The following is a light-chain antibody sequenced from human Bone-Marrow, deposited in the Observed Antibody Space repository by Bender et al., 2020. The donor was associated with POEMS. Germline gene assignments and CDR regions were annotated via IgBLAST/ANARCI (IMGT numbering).Light chain of an antibody. CDR3: QSEDSSGSYVI. J-gene: IGLJ2*01. CDR2: EDN. CDR1: ALPSKY. Sequence: SYELTQPPSVSVSPGQTARIACSGDALPSKYAYWYQQKSGQAPVLVIYEDNKRPSGIPERFSGSASGTTATLTISGAQVDDEADYYCQSEDSSGSYVIFGGGTKLTVL. V-gene: IGLV3-10*01.